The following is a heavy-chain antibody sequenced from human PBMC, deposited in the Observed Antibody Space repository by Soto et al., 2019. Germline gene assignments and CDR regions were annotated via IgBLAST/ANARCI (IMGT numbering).Heavy chain of an antibody. D-gene: IGHD2-15*01. Sequence: SVKVSCKASGGTFSSYAISWVRQAPGQGLEWMGGIIPIFGTANYAQKFQDRVIITRDTSASTAYMDLSSLRSEDTAVYYCARGIATGQLDPWGQGTLVTVSS. V-gene: IGHV1-69*05. CDR1: GGTFSSYA. CDR2: IIPIFGTA. J-gene: IGHJ5*02. CDR3: ARGIATGQLDP.